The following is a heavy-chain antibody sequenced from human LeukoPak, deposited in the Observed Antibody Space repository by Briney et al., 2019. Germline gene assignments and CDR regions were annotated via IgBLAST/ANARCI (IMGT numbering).Heavy chain of an antibody. Sequence: ASVKVSCKASGYTFTSYALHWLRQAPGQRLEWMGWINAGNGGTKYSQEFQGRVTITRDTSATTAYMELSSLRSEDMAMYYCARAGIWDYSDTSGYHNGAFDIWGQGTLVTVSS. CDR1: GYTFTSYA. CDR2: INAGNGGT. D-gene: IGHD3-22*01. V-gene: IGHV1-3*03. CDR3: ARAGIWDYSDTSGYHNGAFDI. J-gene: IGHJ3*02.